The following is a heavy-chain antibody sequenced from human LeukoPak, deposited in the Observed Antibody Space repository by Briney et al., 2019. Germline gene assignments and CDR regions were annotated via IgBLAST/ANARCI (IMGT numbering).Heavy chain of an antibody. CDR2: ISSSSSYI. CDR1: GFTFSNAW. V-gene: IGHV3-21*01. D-gene: IGHD4-23*01. J-gene: IGHJ3*02. Sequence: GGSLRLSCAASGFTFSNAWMTWVRQAPGKGLEWVSSISSSSSYIYYADSVKGRFTISRDNAKNSLYLQMNSLRAEDTAVYYCARMRRGYGGNSGGAFDIWGQGTMVTVSS. CDR3: ARMRRGYGGNSGGAFDI.